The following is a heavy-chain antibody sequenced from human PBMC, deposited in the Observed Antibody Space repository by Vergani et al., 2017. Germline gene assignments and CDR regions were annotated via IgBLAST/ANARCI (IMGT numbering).Heavy chain of an antibody. CDR2: VDPEDGET. V-gene: IGHV1-69-2*01. Sequence: EVQLVQSGAEVKKPGATVKISCKVSGYTFTDYYMHWVQQAPGKGLEWMGLVDPEDGETIYAEKFQGRVTITADTSTDTAYMELSSLRSEDTAVYYCATDKLPSVDTAMVEEDYWGQGTLVTVSS. CDR1: GYTFTDYY. CDR3: ATDKLPSVDTAMVEEDY. J-gene: IGHJ4*02. D-gene: IGHD5-18*01.